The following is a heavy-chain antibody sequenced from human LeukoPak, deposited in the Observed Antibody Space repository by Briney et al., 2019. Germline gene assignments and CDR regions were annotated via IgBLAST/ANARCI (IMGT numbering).Heavy chain of an antibody. D-gene: IGHD6-25*01. V-gene: IGHV4-39*07. J-gene: IGHJ3*02. CDR2: IYYSGST. CDR1: GGSISSSSYY. Sequence: SETLSLTCTVSGGSISSSSYYWGWIRQPPGRGLEWIGSIYYSGSTYYNTSLTSRVTISVDTSKNQFSLKLSSVTAADTAVYYCARDQREYAFDIWGQGTMVTVSS. CDR3: ARDQREYAFDI.